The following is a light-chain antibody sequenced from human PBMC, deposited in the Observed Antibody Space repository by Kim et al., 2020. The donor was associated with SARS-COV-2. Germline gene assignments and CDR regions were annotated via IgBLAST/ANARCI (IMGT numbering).Light chain of an antibody. J-gene: IGLJ2*01. V-gene: IGLV3-19*01. Sequence: SSELTQDPAVSVALGQTVRITCQGDSLRNYYASWYQQKPGQAPVLVIYGRNNRPSGIPDRFSGSTSENTASLTITGAQAEDEADYYCNSRDSSGNVVFGGGTQLTVL. CDR1: SLRNYY. CDR3: NSRDSSGNVV. CDR2: GRN.